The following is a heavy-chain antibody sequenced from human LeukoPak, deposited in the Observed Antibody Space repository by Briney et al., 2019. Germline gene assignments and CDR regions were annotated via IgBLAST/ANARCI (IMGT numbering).Heavy chain of an antibody. CDR3: ARDPRSSGYFFDY. CDR1: GFTFSSYV. CDR2: ISYDATNE. D-gene: IGHD3-22*01. Sequence: GTSLRLSCAASGFTFSSYVMHWVRQAPGKGLEWATVISYDATNENYADSVKGRFTISRDNSKNTLYLQMNSLRPEDTAVYYCARDPRSSGYFFDYWGQGTLVTVSS. J-gene: IGHJ4*02. V-gene: IGHV3-30*04.